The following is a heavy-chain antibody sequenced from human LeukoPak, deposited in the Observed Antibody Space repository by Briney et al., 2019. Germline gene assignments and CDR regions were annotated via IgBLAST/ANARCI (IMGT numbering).Heavy chain of an antibody. Sequence: PGGSLRLSCAASGITVSSNYMSWVRQAPGKGLDWVSVIYSGGTTYYADSVKGRFTISRDSSKNTLYLQMNSLRAEDTAVCYCARRGDCSSTSCLFFDYWGQGTLVTVSS. CDR2: IYSGGTT. CDR1: GITVSSNY. D-gene: IGHD2-2*01. J-gene: IGHJ4*02. CDR3: ARRGDCSSTSCLFFDY. V-gene: IGHV3-66*02.